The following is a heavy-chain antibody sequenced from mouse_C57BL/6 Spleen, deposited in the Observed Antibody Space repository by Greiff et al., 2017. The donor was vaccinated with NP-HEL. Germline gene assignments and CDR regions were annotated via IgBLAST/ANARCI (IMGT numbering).Heavy chain of an antibody. D-gene: IGHD1-1*01. CDR1: GYTFTDYY. J-gene: IGHJ2*01. V-gene: IGHV1-76*01. Sequence: VQLQQSGAELVRPGASVKLSCKASGYTFTDYYINWVKQRPGQGLEWIARIYPGSGNTYYNEKFKGKATLTAEKSSSTAYMQLSSLTSEDSAVYFCARSFYYYGSSSFDYWGQGTTLTVSS. CDR3: ARSFYYYGSSSFDY. CDR2: IYPGSGNT.